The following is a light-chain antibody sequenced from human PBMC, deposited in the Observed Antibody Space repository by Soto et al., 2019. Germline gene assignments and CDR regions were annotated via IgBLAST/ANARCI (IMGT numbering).Light chain of an antibody. Sequence: QSALTQPASVSGSPGQSITISCTGTSSDVGTYVSWYQQRPGKAPKLMIYEGIKRPSGVSNRFSGSKSGNTASLTISGLRAEDEADYYCCSYARSTTDYVFGTGTKLTVL. J-gene: IGLJ1*01. CDR3: CSYARSTTDYV. V-gene: IGLV2-23*01. CDR2: EGI. CDR1: SSDVGTY.